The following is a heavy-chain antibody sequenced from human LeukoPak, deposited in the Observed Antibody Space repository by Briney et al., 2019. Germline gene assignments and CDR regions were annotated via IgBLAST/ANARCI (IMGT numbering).Heavy chain of an antibody. D-gene: IGHD6-6*01. CDR3: AKFLAVIAARDSLYFQH. V-gene: IGHV3-23*01. CDR2: IYDDNT. CDR1: GFTVSAYA. Sequence: GGSLRLSCAASGFTVSAYAMAWVRQAPGKGLEWVSTIYDDNTYYADSVKGRFAISTDNSKNTLYLQMSSLKAEDTAVYCCAKFLAVIAARDSLYFQHWGQGTLVTVSS. J-gene: IGHJ1*01.